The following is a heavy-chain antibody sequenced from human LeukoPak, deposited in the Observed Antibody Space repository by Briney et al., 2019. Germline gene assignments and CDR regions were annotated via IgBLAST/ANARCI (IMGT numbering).Heavy chain of an antibody. CDR1: GGSISSSSYY. CDR3: ARGSQTYYDFWSGYQSLAWFDP. J-gene: IGHJ5*02. D-gene: IGHD3-3*01. CDR2: IYYSGST. V-gene: IGHV4-39*07. Sequence: PSATLSLTCTVSGGSISSSSYYWGWIRQPPGKGLEWIGSIYYSGSTYYNPSLKSRVTISVDTSKNQFSLKLSSVTAADTAVYYCARGSQTYYDFWSGYQSLAWFDPWGQGTLVTVSS.